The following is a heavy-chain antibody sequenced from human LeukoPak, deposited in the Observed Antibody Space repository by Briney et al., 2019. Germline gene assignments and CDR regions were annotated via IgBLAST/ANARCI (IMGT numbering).Heavy chain of an antibody. CDR3: ARDNGWYYFDY. Sequence: GGSLRLSCAASGSTFRSFWMSWVRQAPEKGLEWVSSITSRSYIYYADSVKGRFTISRDNAKNSLYLQMNSLRAEDTAVYYCARDNGWYYFDYWGQGTLVTVSS. V-gene: IGHV3-21*01. J-gene: IGHJ4*02. D-gene: IGHD6-19*01. CDR2: ITSRSYI. CDR1: GSTFRSFW.